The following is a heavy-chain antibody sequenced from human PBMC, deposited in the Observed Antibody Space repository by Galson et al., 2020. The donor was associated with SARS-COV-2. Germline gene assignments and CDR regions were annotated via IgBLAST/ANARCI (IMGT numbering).Heavy chain of an antibody. CDR1: GFTFSSYD. Sequence: GGSLRLSCAASGFTFSSYDMHWVRQATGKGLEWVSAIGTAGDTYYPGSVKGRFTISRENAKNSLYLQMNSLRAGDTAVYYCARASYDYVWGSYPRGAFDIWGQGTMVTVSS. CDR3: ARASYDYVWGSYPRGAFDI. D-gene: IGHD3-16*02. V-gene: IGHV3-13*01. J-gene: IGHJ3*02. CDR2: IGTAGDT.